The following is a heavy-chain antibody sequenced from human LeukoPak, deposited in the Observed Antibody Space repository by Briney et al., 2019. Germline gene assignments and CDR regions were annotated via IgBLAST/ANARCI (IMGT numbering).Heavy chain of an antibody. CDR3: ATAPLAAAGRFDY. CDR2: FDPEDGET. V-gene: IGHV1-24*01. Sequence: ASVKVSCKVSGYTLTELSMHWVRQAPGKGLEWMGGFDPEDGETIYAQKFQGRVTMTEDTSTDTAYMELSSLRSEDTAVYYYATAPLAAAGRFDYWGQGTLVTVSS. CDR1: GYTLTELS. J-gene: IGHJ4*02. D-gene: IGHD6-13*01.